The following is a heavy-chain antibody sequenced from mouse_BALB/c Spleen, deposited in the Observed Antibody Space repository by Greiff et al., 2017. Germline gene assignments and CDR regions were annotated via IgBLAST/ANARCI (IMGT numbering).Heavy chain of an antibody. V-gene: IGHV5-9-4*01. D-gene: IGHD1-3*01. CDR2: ISSGGSYT. CDR3: ARYKSPTYAMDY. J-gene: IGHJ4*01. CDR1: GFTFSSYA. Sequence: EVKLVESGGGLVKPGGSLKLSCAASGFTFSSYAMSWVRQSPEKRLEWVAEISSGGSYTYYPDTVTGRFTISRDNAKNTLYLEMSSLRSEDTAMYYCARYKSPTYAMDYWGQGTSVTASS.